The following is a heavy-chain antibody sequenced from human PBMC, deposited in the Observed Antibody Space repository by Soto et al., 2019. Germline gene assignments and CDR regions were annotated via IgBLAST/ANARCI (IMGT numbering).Heavy chain of an antibody. D-gene: IGHD3-10*01. CDR1: GYTFTSYG. V-gene: IGHV1-18*01. CDR2: ISAYNGNT. Sequence: GASVKVSCKASGYTFTSYGISWVRQAPGQGLEWMGWISAYNGNTNYAQKLQGRVTMTTDTSTSTAYMELRSLRSDDTAVYYCAREPQAWFGKLYNYYYYYGMDVCGQGTTVPVSS. J-gene: IGHJ6*02. CDR3: AREPQAWFGKLYNYYYYYGMDV.